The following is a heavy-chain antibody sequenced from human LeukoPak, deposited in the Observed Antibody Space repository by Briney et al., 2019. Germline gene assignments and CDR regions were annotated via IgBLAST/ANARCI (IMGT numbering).Heavy chain of an antibody. Sequence: PSETLSLTCGVSGYSISRGYYWAWIRQPPGKGLEWIGTIYHTGSTYYTPSLGSRVTISVDTFKNEFSLNLNSVTAADTAVYYCARAGWIITSGIDYWGQGALVTVSS. V-gene: IGHV4-38-2*01. CDR3: ARAGWIITSGIDY. CDR1: GYSISRGYY. CDR2: IYHTGST. D-gene: IGHD3-10*01. J-gene: IGHJ4*02.